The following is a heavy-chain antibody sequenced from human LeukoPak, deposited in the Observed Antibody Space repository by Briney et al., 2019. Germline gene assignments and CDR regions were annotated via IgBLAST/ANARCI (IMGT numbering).Heavy chain of an antibody. J-gene: IGHJ4*02. D-gene: IGHD4-23*01. Sequence: SQTLSLTCAISGDSVSSNSAAWNWIRQSPSRGLEWLERTYYRSKWYNDYAVSEKSRITINPDTSKNQFSLQLKSVTPEDTAVYYCARLAPYGGNSYFDYWGQGTLVTVSS. V-gene: IGHV6-1*01. CDR2: TYYRSKWYN. CDR3: ARLAPYGGNSYFDY. CDR1: GDSVSSNSAA.